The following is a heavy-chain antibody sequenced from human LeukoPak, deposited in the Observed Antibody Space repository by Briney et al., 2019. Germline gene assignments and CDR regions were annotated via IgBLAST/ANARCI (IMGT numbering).Heavy chain of an antibody. CDR3: AIPGPVAAGFGMDV. CDR1: GYTFTSYD. V-gene: IGHV1-8*01. D-gene: IGHD6-13*01. J-gene: IGHJ6*02. CDR2: TNPNSGNT. Sequence: ASVKVSCKASGYTFTSYDINWVRQATGQGLEWMGWTNPNSGNTGYAQKFQGRVTMTRNTSISTAYMELSSLRSEDTAVYYCAIPGPVAAGFGMDVWGQGTTVTVSS.